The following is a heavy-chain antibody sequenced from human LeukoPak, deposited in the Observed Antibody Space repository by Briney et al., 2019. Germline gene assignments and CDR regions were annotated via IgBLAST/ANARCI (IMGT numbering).Heavy chain of an antibody. CDR2: IYHSGTT. CDR1: GGSISSYY. V-gene: IGHV4-59*01. Sequence: SETLSLTCTVSGGSISSYYWSWIRQPPGKGLEWIGYIYHSGTTNYNSSLKSRVTISVDTSKSQFSLKLSSVTAADTAIYYCARNIVGPRQVDYWGQGTLVTVSS. D-gene: IGHD1-26*01. CDR3: ARNIVGPRQVDY. J-gene: IGHJ4*02.